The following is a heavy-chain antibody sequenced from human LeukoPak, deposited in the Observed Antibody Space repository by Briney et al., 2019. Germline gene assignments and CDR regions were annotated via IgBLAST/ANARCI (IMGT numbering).Heavy chain of an antibody. CDR3: ARDSWFGELLYPSAFDI. Sequence: GGSLRLSCAAFGFTFSRYGMHWVRQAPGKGLEWVAFIRYDGSKKYYADSVKGRFTISRDNSKNTLDLQMNSLRAEDTAVYYCARDSWFGELLYPSAFDIWGQGTMVTVSS. D-gene: IGHD3-10*01. J-gene: IGHJ3*02. CDR1: GFTFSRYG. CDR2: IRYDGSKK. V-gene: IGHV3-30*02.